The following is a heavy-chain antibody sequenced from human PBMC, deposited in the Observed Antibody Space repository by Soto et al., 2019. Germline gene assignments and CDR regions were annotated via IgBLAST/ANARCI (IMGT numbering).Heavy chain of an antibody. D-gene: IGHD5-18*01. CDR3: AKPQKPLHTAMDFYFDY. CDR2: IYYSGSA. CDR1: GGSISSGGYY. Sequence: SATLSLTCPVSGGSISSGGYYWSWIRQHPGKGLEWIGYIYYSGSAYYNPSLKSRVTISVDTSKNQFSLKLSSVTAEDTAVYYCAKPQKPLHTAMDFYFDYWGQGTLVTVSS. J-gene: IGHJ4*02. V-gene: IGHV4-31*03.